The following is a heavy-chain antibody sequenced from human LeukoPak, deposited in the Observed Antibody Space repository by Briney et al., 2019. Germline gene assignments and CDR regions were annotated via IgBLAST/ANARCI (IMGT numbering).Heavy chain of an antibody. CDR1: GYSIGSGYY. CDR3: ARQREYSYRLPYYFDY. D-gene: IGHD5-18*01. CDR2: IYHSGST. V-gene: IGHV4-38-2*01. Sequence: SETLSLTCAVSGYSIGSGYYWGWIRRPPGKGLEWIGSIYHSGSTYYNPSLKSRVTISVDTSKNQFSLKLSSVTAADTAVYYCARQREYSYRLPYYFDYWGQGTLVTVSS. J-gene: IGHJ4*02.